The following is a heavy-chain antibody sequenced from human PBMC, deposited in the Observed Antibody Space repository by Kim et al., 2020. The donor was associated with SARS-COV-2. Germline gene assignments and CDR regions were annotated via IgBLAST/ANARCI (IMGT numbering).Heavy chain of an antibody. V-gene: IGHV3-23*01. J-gene: IGHJ4*02. CDR3: AKMYDSDLDY. CDR2: ST. D-gene: IGHD3-22*01. Sequence: STYYSDSVQCRFTISRDNSKTTLYLQMNSLRAEDTAVYYCAKMYDSDLDYWGQGTLVTVSS.